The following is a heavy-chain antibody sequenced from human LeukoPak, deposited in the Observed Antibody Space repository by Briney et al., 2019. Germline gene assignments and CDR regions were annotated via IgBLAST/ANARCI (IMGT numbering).Heavy chain of an antibody. Sequence: PSETLSLTCAVYGESFSGYYWSWIRQPPGKGLEWIGEINHSGSTNYNPSLKSRVTISVDTSKNQFSLKVNSVTAADTAVYYCARGRGYNSFDYWGQGTLVTVSS. D-gene: IGHD5-24*01. CDR2: INHSGST. CDR1: GESFSGYY. CDR3: ARGRGYNSFDY. J-gene: IGHJ4*02. V-gene: IGHV4-34*01.